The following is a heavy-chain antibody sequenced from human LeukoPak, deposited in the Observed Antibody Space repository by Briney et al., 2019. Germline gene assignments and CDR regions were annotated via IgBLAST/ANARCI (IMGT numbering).Heavy chain of an antibody. D-gene: IGHD1-20*01. J-gene: IGHJ3*02. Sequence: GGSLRLSCAASGFTFSSYWMSWVRQAPGKGLEWVANIKQDGNEKDYVDSVRGRFTISRDNAKNSLYLQMNSLRAEDTAVYYCARDEYNWNVDAFDIWGQGTVVTVSS. CDR3: ARDEYNWNVDAFDI. CDR2: IKQDGNEK. CDR1: GFTFSSYW. V-gene: IGHV3-7*01.